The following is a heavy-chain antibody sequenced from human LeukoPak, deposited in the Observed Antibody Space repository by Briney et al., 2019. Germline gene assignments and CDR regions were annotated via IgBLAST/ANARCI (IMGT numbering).Heavy chain of an antibody. V-gene: IGHV3-23*01. CDR2: ISGSGGST. J-gene: IGHJ4*02. CDR3: ARDREPLDY. CDR1: GFTFSNYG. D-gene: IGHD1-14*01. Sequence: GGTLRLSCAASGFTFSNYGMSWVRQAPGKGLEWVSAISGSGGSTYYADSVKGRFTISRDNSKNRQYLQMNSLRAEDTAVYYCARDREPLDYWGQGTLVTVSS.